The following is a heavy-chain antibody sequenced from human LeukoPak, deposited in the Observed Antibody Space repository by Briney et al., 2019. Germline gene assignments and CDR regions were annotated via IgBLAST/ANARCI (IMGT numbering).Heavy chain of an antibody. Sequence: GGSLRLSCAASEFTFSSYEMNWVRQAPGKGLEWVSYISSSGSTIYYADSVKGRFTISRDNAKNSLYLQMNSLRAEDTAVYYCARVRAGTDYWGQGTLVTVSS. V-gene: IGHV3-48*03. J-gene: IGHJ4*02. CDR1: EFTFSSYE. CDR2: ISSSGSTI. CDR3: ARVRAGTDY. D-gene: IGHD6-19*01.